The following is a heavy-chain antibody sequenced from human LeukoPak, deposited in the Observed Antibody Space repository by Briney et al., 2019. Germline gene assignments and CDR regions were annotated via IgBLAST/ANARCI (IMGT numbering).Heavy chain of an antibody. CDR1: GFAFSSHW. D-gene: IGHD3-3*01. CDR2: VKNDGSST. CDR3: ARGNDYWSGYIDY. J-gene: IGHJ4*02. V-gene: IGHV3-74*01. Sequence: GGSLRLSCAASGFAFSSHWVHWVRQAPGKGLVWVSHVKNDGSSTNYADSVRGRFTISRDNAKNKLYLQMSSLRAEDTAVYYCARGNDYWSGYIDYWGQGALVTVSS.